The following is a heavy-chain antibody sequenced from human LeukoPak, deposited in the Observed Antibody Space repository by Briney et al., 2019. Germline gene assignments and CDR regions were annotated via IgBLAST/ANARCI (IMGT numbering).Heavy chain of an antibody. CDR1: GFTFSDYY. J-gene: IGHJ4*02. CDR3: ARDHFDVLIDY. CDR2: IKQDGSDK. D-gene: IGHD3-9*01. Sequence: PGGSLRLSCAASGFTFSDYYMGWVRQAPGKGPEWVANIKQDGSDKYYVDSVKGRFTISRDNAKNALYLQMNSLRAEDTAVYYCARDHFDVLIDYWGQGTLVTVSS. V-gene: IGHV3-7*01.